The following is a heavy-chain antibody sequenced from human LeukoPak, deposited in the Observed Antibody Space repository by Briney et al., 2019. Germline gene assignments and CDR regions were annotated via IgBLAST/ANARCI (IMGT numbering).Heavy chain of an antibody. Sequence: GGSLRLSCAASGSTFSSYSMNWVRQAPGKGLEWVSSISSSSSYIYYADSVKGRFTISRDNAKDSLYLQMNSLRAEDTAVYYCARDFHYYDSSGYSKTDAFDIWGQGTMVTVSS. CDR3: ARDFHYYDSSGYSKTDAFDI. D-gene: IGHD3-22*01. CDR2: ISSSSSYI. V-gene: IGHV3-21*01. CDR1: GSTFSSYS. J-gene: IGHJ3*02.